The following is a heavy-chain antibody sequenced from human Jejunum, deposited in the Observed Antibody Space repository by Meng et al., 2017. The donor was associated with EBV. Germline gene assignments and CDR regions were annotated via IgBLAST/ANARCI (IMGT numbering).Heavy chain of an antibody. J-gene: IGHJ4*02. CDR1: GFTFSSYS. CDR3: ARDAKTVTQYYFDY. D-gene: IGHD4-17*01. V-gene: IGHV3-21*01. CDR2: ISSSSNYI. Sequence: EVQLVESGGXLVKPGGCLSLSCSASGFTFSSYSMNWVRQAPGKGLEWVSSISSSSNYIYYPDSVKGRFTISRDNAKNSLYLQMNSLRAEDTAVYYCARDAKTVTQYYFDYWGQGTLVTVSS.